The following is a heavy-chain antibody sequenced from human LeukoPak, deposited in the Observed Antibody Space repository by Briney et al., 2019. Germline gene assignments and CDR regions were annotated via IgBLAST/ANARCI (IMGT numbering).Heavy chain of an antibody. Sequence: PGRSLRLSCAASGYTFSSYGMHWVRQAPGKGLEWVAVISYDGSNKYYADSVKGRFTISRDNSKNTLYLQMNSLRAEDTAVYYCAKDTSAIYSSSSFGVFDYWAQGTLVTVSS. CDR2: ISYDGSNK. CDR3: AKDTSAIYSSSSFGVFDY. V-gene: IGHV3-30*18. CDR1: GYTFSSYG. J-gene: IGHJ4*02. D-gene: IGHD6-6*01.